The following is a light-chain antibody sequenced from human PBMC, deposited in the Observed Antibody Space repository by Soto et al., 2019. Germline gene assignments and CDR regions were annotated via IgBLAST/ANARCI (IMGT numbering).Light chain of an antibody. J-gene: IGKJ4*01. CDR2: AAS. V-gene: IGKV1-12*01. CDR1: QTISSW. CDR3: QQANSFPRT. Sequence: DIQMTQSPSTLSASVGDRVTITCRASQTISSWLAWYQQKPGKAPELLISAASSLQSGVPSRFSGSGSGTDFTLTISSLQPEDFATYYCQQANSFPRTFGGGTKVDIK.